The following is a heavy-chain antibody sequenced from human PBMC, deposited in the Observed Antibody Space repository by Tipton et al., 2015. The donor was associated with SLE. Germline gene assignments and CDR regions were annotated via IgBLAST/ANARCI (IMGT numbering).Heavy chain of an antibody. D-gene: IGHD6-13*01. CDR3: ARDVIAAAGALDY. Sequence: TLSLTCTVSAGSISSYYWSWIRQPPGKGLEWIGDIYYSGSTNYNPSLKSRVTISIDTSKNHFSLKVNSVTAADTAVYYCARDVIAAAGALDYWGQGTLVTVSS. CDR2: IYYSGST. CDR1: AGSISSYY. V-gene: IGHV4-59*01. J-gene: IGHJ4*02.